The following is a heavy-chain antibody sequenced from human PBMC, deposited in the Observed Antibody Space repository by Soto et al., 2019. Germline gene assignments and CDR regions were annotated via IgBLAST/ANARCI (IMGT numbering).Heavy chain of an antibody. J-gene: IGHJ4*02. CDR1: GFTFSSYA. CDR3: TRDDSGYDDFDY. CDR2: IGSRSTTI. V-gene: IGHV3-48*01. Sequence: EVQLVESGGGLVQPGGSLRLSCAAFGFTFSSYAMNWVRQAPGKGLEWISYIGSRSTTIYYADSVKGRFTISRDNAKNSLYLQMNSLRAEDTAIYYCTRDDSGYDDFDYWGQGTLVTVSS. D-gene: IGHD5-12*01.